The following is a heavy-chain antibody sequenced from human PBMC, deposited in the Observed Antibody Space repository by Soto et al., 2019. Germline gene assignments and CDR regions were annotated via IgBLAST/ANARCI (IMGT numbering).Heavy chain of an antibody. V-gene: IGHV4-31*02. CDR3: ARESAPSQYYGMDV. CDR1: GGSVSSGGSI. CDR2: IHSSGST. Sequence: SETLSLTCTVSGGSVSSGGSIWSWIRQHPQKGLEWIGNIHSSGSTDYHPSLKSRLIISVDTSKNQFSLKLSSVTAADTAVYYCARESAPSQYYGMDVWGPGTKVTVYS. J-gene: IGHJ6*02.